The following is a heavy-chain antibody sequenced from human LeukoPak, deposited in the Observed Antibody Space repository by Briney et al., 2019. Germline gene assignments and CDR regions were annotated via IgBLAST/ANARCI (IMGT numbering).Heavy chain of an antibody. J-gene: IGHJ4*02. D-gene: IGHD4-23*01. CDR2: ISYDGSNK. CDR3: ATTVVTPGYFDY. V-gene: IGHV3-30-3*01. Sequence: GGSLRLSCAASGFTFSSYAMHWVRQAPGKGLEWVAVISYDGSNKYYADSVKGRFTISRDNSKNTLYLQMNSLRAEDTAVYYCATTVVTPGYFDYWGQGTLVTVSS. CDR1: GFTFSSYA.